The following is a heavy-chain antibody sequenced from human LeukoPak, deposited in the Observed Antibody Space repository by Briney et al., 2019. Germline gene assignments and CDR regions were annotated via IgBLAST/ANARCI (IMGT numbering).Heavy chain of an antibody. D-gene: IGHD1-26*01. J-gene: IGHJ3*02. V-gene: IGHV5-51*01. Sequence: GESLKISCKGSGYGFTSYWIGWVRQIPGKGLEWMGFIYPGDSDTRYSPSFQGQVTISADKSMSTAYLQWSSLKASDTAMYYCAGRRGRYSGDAFDIWGQGTMVTVSS. CDR3: AGRRGRYSGDAFDI. CDR1: GYGFTSYW. CDR2: IYPGDSDT.